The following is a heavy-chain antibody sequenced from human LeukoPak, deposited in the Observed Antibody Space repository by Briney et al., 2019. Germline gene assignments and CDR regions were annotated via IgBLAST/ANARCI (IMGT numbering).Heavy chain of an antibody. CDR3: ARGSSSQYFRF. D-gene: IGHD3-10*01. Sequence: ASVKVSCKASGYAFSSHPVSWVRQAPGQVLEWMGWISAYSGNTSYAQRFQGRVTMSTEASTNTAYMELTSLRSDDTAIYFCARGSSSQYFRFWGQGTLVTVSS. CDR1: GYAFSSHP. J-gene: IGHJ1*01. CDR2: ISAYSGNT. V-gene: IGHV1-18*01.